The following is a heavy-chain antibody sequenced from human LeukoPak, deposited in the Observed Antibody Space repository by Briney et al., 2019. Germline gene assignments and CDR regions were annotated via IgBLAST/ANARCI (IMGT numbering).Heavy chain of an antibody. CDR1: GFTFSSYD. D-gene: IGHD3-22*01. Sequence: GGSLRLSCAASGFTFSSYDMHWVRQAPGKGLEWVAFIRYDGSNKYYADSVKGRFTISRDNAKNSLYLQMNSLRAEDTAVYYCARDEDRYYYDSSGYYSWGQGTLVTVSS. CDR3: ARDEDRYYYDSSGYYS. V-gene: IGHV3-30*02. J-gene: IGHJ4*02. CDR2: IRYDGSNK.